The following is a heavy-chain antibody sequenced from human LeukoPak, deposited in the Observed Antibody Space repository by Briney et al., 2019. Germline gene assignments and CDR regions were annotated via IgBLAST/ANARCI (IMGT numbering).Heavy chain of an antibody. CDR1: GFIFSNYV. CDR3: AKAPGTATAARYFEY. V-gene: IGHV3-23*01. D-gene: IGHD1-1*01. CDR2: ISGSGGET. J-gene: IGHJ4*02. Sequence: GSLRLSCAASGFIFSNYVVSWVRQAPGKGLEWVSVISGSGGETNYAASVKGRFTISRDNSKNTLYLQMNSLRAEDTAVYHCAKAPGTATAARYFEYWGQGTLVTVSS.